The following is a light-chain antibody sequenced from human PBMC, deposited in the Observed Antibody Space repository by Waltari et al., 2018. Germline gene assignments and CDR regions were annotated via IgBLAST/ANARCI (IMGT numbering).Light chain of an antibody. V-gene: IGKV1-33*01. J-gene: IGKJ2*01. CDR3: QQYDNLPYT. CDR1: QDISNY. Sequence: DIQMTQSPSSLSASVGDRVTITCQASQDISNYLNWYQQKPGKAPALLIYDASNLEPGVPSRFSGGGSGTDFTVTISSLQPEDIATYYCQQYDNLPYTFGQGTKLEIK. CDR2: DAS.